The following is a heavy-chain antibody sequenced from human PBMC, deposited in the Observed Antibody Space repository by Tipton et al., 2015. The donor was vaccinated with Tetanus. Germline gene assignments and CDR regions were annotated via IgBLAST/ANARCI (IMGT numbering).Heavy chain of an antibody. CDR3: ARDPASRGWFDP. Sequence: SLRLSCAVSDSIASHSYVTWVRQAPGKGLEWVSVLYSDGRTDYADSVRGRFTIIRDNSKNTLSLQMNSLRAEDTAIYYCARDPASRGWFDPWGQGTLVSVSS. J-gene: IGHJ5*02. CDR2: LYSDGRT. V-gene: IGHV3-53*01. CDR1: DSIASHSY.